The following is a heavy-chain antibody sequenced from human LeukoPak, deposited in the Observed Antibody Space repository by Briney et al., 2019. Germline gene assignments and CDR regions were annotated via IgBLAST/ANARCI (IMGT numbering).Heavy chain of an antibody. CDR1: GFTYSSYS. Sequence: AWSLRLSCAASGFTYSSYSMNWVRQAPGKVLEWVSYISSSSSTIYYADSVKGRFTISRDNAKNSLYLQMNSLRDEDTAVYYCARDKYYYDSRGAFDIWGQGTMVTVSS. J-gene: IGHJ3*02. V-gene: IGHV3-48*02. CDR2: ISSSSSTI. CDR3: ARDKYYYDSRGAFDI. D-gene: IGHD3-22*01.